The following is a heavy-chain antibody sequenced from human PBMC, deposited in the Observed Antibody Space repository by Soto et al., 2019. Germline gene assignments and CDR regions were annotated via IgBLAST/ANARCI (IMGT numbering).Heavy chain of an antibody. D-gene: IGHD3-22*01. CDR3: ARQADSNYIDS. CDR1: GFPFSNYA. CDR2: VSRRGDNT. Sequence: PGGSLRLSCVASGFPFSNYAMSWVRQFPGKGLEWVSCVSRRGDNTYYADSVRGRFTISRDNAENSVYLQMDSLRADDTAVYYCARQADSNYIDSWRQGNSVTLSS. V-gene: IGHV3-23*01. J-gene: IGHJ4*02.